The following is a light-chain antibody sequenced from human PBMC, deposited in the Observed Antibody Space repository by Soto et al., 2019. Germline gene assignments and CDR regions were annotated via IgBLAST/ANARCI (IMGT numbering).Light chain of an antibody. CDR1: QDINNY. J-gene: IGKJ3*01. CDR2: DAS. CDR3: QQYDTLPLFT. Sequence: DIQMTQSPSFLSASVGDRVTITCQASQDINNYLNWYQQKPGKAPKLLISDASDLETGVPSRFSGSGSGTDFTFTISSLQPEDIATYYCQQYDTLPLFTFGPGTKVDIK. V-gene: IGKV1-33*01.